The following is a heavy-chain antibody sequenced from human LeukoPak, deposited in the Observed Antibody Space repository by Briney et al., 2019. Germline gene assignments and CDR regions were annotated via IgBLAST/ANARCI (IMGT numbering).Heavy chain of an antibody. D-gene: IGHD2-21*02. CDR3: ARRVGGDNRWDY. CDR1: GLTVSSNY. V-gene: IGHV3-20*04. CDR2: INWYGDNA. Sequence: PGGTLRLFCAASGLTVSSNYTSWVRHTPGKGLEWVCGINWYGDNAGYAESVKGGITISRDNAENSLYLQMTSLRAEATGLYCCARRVGGDNRWDYWGQGTLVTVSS. J-gene: IGHJ4*02.